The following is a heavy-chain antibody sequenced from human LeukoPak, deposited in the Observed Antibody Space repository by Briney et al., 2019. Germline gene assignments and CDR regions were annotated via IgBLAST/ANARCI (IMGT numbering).Heavy chain of an antibody. Sequence: GGSLRLSCAASGFTFSSYWMHWVRQAPGKGLVWVSRINSDGSSTSYADSVKGRFTISRDNAKNTLYLQMNSLRAEDTAVYYCARGTSRGSTYYYDSSGHTGLLGAFDIWGQGTMVTVSS. J-gene: IGHJ3*02. CDR1: GFTFSSYW. V-gene: IGHV3-74*01. CDR3: ARGTSRGSTYYYDSSGHTGLLGAFDI. D-gene: IGHD3-22*01. CDR2: INSDGSST.